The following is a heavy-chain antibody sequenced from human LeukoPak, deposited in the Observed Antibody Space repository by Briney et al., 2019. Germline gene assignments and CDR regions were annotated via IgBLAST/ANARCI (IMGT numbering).Heavy chain of an antibody. D-gene: IGHD5/OR15-5a*01. V-gene: IGHV5-51*01. Sequence: NAGESLKISCQGSGSSFTSNWIGWVRQMPGKGLGWMGIIYPGDSDTRYSPSFQGQVTISADKSISTGYLQWSTLKASDTALYYCARYKTSSLPFDYWGQGTLVTVSS. CDR1: GSSFTSNW. CDR3: ARYKTSSLPFDY. CDR2: IYPGDSDT. J-gene: IGHJ4*02.